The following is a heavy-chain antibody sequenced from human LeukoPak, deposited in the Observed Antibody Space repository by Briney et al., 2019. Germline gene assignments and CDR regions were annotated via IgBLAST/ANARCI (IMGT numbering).Heavy chain of an antibody. J-gene: IGHJ4*02. CDR1: GFTFSSFP. CDR2: ISGSGGST. V-gene: IGHV3-23*01. D-gene: IGHD3-10*01. CDR3: AKDLRFGEFFDY. Sequence: GGSLSLSCAASGFTFSSFPMSWVRQAPGEGVEGVSAISGSGGSTYYADSVKGRFTISRDNSKNALYLQMKSLRAEDKAVYYCAKDLRFGEFFDYWGQGTLVTVSS.